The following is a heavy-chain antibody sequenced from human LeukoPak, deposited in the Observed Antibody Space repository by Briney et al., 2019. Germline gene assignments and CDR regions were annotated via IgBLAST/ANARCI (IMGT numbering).Heavy chain of an antibody. CDR1: AGTFSSYA. CDR3: ARDPGYGGGGYYFDY. CDR2: IIPIFGTA. J-gene: IGHJ4*02. V-gene: IGHV1-69*05. Sequence: ASVKVSCKASAGTFSSYAISWVRQAPGQGLEWMGRIIPIFGTANYAQKCQGRGTITTDESTSTAYMELGSLRSEDTAVYYCARDPGYGGGGYYFDYWGQGTLVTVSS. D-gene: IGHD5-18*01.